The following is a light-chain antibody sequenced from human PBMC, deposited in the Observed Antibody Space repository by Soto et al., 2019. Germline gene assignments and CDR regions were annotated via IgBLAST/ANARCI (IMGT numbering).Light chain of an antibody. CDR3: SSYTSSSTPVV. Sequence: QSVLTQPASVSGSPGQSITISCTGTSSDVGGYNYVSWNQQHPGKAPKLMIYEVSNRPSGVSNRFSGSKSGNTASLTISGLQAEDEADYYCSSYTSSSTPVVFGGGTKVTVL. J-gene: IGLJ2*01. V-gene: IGLV2-14*01. CDR2: EVS. CDR1: SSDVGGYNY.